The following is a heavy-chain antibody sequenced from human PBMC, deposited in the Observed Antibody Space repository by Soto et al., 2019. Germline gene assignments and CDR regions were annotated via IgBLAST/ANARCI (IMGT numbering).Heavy chain of an antibody. CDR2: IKQDGSEK. CDR3: ARDDYGDYGYYYYGMDV. CDR1: GFTFSSYW. Sequence: EVQLVESGGGLVQPGGSLRLSCAASGFTFSSYWMSWVRQAPGKGLEWVENIKQDGSEKYYVDSVKGRFTISRDNAKNSLYRQMNSLRAADTAVYYCARDDYGDYGYYYYGMDVWGQGTTVTVSS. J-gene: IGHJ6*02. V-gene: IGHV3-7*01. D-gene: IGHD4-17*01.